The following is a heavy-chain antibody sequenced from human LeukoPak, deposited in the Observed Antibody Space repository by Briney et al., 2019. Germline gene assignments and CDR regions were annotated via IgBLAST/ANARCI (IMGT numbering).Heavy chain of an antibody. CDR2: INPNSGGT. D-gene: IGHD5-12*01. V-gene: IGHV1-2*06. J-gene: IGHJ3*02. Sequence: GASGKVSCKASGYTFTGYYMHWVRQAPGQGLEWMGRINPNSGGTNYAQKFQGRVTMTRDTSISTAYMELSRLRSDDTAVYYCATFRGSPLHAFDIWGQGTMVTVSS. CDR3: ATFRGSPLHAFDI. CDR1: GYTFTGYY.